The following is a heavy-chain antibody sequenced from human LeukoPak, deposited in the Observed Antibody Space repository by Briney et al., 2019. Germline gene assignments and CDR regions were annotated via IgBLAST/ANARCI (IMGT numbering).Heavy chain of an antibody. Sequence: PGGSLRLSCAASGFTFSSYGMHWVRQAPGKGLEWVSVIYSGGSTYYADSVKGRFTISRDNSKNTLYLQMNSLRAEDTAVYYCAREGPDYYDSSGYPSRAFDIWGQGTMVTVSS. J-gene: IGHJ3*02. D-gene: IGHD3-22*01. CDR1: GFTFSSYG. V-gene: IGHV3-66*01. CDR3: AREGPDYYDSSGYPSRAFDI. CDR2: IYSGGST.